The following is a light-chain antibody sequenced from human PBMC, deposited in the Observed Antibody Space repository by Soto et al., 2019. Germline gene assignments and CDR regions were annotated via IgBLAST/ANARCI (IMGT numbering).Light chain of an antibody. CDR3: QQRSN. J-gene: IGKJ4*01. Sequence: IVLTQPPGTLSLSPGETATLSCRTRQNVDSAKLAWYQQKPGQAPRLLIYGASNRATGIPDRFSGSGSGTDFTLTISRMEAEDFAVYYCQQRSNFGGGTKVDIK. CDR1: QNVDSAK. V-gene: IGKV3D-20*02. CDR2: GAS.